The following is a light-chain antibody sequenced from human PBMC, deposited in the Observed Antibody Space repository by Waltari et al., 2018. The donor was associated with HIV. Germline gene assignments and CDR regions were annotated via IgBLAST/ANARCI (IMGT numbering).Light chain of an antibody. Sequence: SYELTQPPSVSVSPGETASITCSGDEWGSRYVSWYQQKPGQSPLLVIYQDTKRPSGIPERFSGANSGNTGTLTISGTQTMDEADYYCQALGTSNVVFGGGTKLTVL. CDR1: EWGSRY. CDR3: QALGTSNVV. J-gene: IGLJ2*01. V-gene: IGLV3-1*01. CDR2: QDT.